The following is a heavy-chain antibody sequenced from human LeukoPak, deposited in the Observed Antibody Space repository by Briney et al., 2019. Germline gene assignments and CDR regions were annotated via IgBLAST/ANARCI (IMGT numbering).Heavy chain of an antibody. Sequence: GGSLRLSCAASGFPFSSYGIHWVRQAPGKGLEWVAVISHDGTNKYYADSVKGRFTISRDNAKNSLYLQMDGLRAEDTAVYYCASGATVAYYWGQGTPVTVSS. CDR1: GFPFSSYG. J-gene: IGHJ4*02. D-gene: IGHD3-3*02. CDR2: ISHDGTNK. CDR3: ASGATVAYY. V-gene: IGHV3-30*03.